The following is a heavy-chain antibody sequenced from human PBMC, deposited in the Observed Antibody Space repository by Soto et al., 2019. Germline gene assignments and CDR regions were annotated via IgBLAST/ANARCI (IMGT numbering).Heavy chain of an antibody. D-gene: IGHD5-18*01. V-gene: IGHV1-18*04. J-gene: IGHJ4*01. CDR3: ARGGPNRYGVACDSYFDR. Sequence: QVQLVQSGAEVKEPGASVKISCKTSGYTFANYAVTWVRQAPGQGLEWVGCNTDYAQKFQGTVTMTSDTSTTTAYLELTSLTSADAAVYYCARGGPNRYGVACDSYFDRWGHGTLRTLSS. CDR2: NT. CDR1: GYTFANYA.